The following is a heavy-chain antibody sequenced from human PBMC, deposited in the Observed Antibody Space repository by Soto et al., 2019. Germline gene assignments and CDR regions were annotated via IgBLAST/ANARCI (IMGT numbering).Heavy chain of an antibody. D-gene: IGHD3-22*01. CDR3: AADSSGYYLNFDY. CDR2: IVVGSGNT. J-gene: IGHJ4*02. V-gene: IGHV1-58*01. CDR1: GFTFTSSA. Sequence: ASVKVSCKASGFTFTSSAVQWVRQARGQRLEWIGWIVVGSGNTNYAQKFQERVTITRDMPTSTAYMEQSRLRSEDTAVYYCAADSSGYYLNFDYWGQGNLVTVSS.